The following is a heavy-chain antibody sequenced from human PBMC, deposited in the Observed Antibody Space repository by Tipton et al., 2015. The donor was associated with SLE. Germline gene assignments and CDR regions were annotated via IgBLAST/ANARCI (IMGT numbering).Heavy chain of an antibody. V-gene: IGHV4-61*05. J-gene: IGHJ4*02. Sequence: TLSLTCTVSDGSIRSTNYYWGWIRQPPGKGLEWIGYVYYGVSTYNNPSLKSRLTISVDTSKNQFSLNLRSVTAADTAVYFCARGSRAEEELDLWGQGTLVTISS. CDR3: ARGSRAEEELDL. CDR1: DGSIRSTNYY. D-gene: IGHD6-6*01. CDR2: VYYGVST.